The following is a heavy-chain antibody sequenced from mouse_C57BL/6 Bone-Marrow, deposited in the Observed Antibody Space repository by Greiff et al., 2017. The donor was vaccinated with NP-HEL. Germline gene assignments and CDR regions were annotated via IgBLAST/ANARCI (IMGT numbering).Heavy chain of an antibody. J-gene: IGHJ2*01. V-gene: IGHV5-4*01. D-gene: IGHD3-3*01. CDR1: GFTFSSYA. CDR2: ISDGGSYT. Sequence: GQGVESGGGLVKPGGSLKLSCAASGFTFSSYAMSWVRQTPEKRLEWVATISDGGSYTYYPDNVKGRFTISRDNAKNNLYLQMSHLKSEDTAMYYCARDWDRVDYWGQGTTLTVSS. CDR3: ARDWDRVDY.